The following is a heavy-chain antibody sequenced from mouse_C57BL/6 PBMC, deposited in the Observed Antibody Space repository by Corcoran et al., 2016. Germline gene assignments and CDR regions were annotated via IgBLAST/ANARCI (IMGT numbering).Heavy chain of an antibody. Sequence: QIQLVQSGPELKKPGETVKISCKASGYTFTTYGMSWVKQAPGKGLKWMGWINTYSGVPTYADDFKRRFAFSLETSASTAYLQINNLKNEDTATYFCARPPYYGSSYEGYFDVWGTGTTVTVSS. CDR2: INTYSGVP. CDR3: ARPPYYGSSYEGYFDV. D-gene: IGHD1-1*01. J-gene: IGHJ1*03. CDR1: GYTFTTYG. V-gene: IGHV9-3*01.